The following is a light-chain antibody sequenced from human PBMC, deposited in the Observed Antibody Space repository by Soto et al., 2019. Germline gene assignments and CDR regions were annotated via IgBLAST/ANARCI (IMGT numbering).Light chain of an antibody. CDR3: SSFTSSTTPV. CDR2: DVS. CDR1: SSDVGGYNY. V-gene: IGLV2-14*01. J-gene: IGLJ2*01. Sequence: QSALTRPASVSGSPGQSITISCTGTSSDVGGYNYVSWYQQHPGKAPKLMIYDVSNRPSGVSNRFSGSKSGNTASLTISGLQAEDEADYYCSSFTSSTTPVFGGGTKLTVL.